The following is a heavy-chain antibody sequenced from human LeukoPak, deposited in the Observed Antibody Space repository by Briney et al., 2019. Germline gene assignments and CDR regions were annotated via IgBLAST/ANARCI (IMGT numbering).Heavy chain of an antibody. D-gene: IGHD2-21*02. CDR1: GGSISSGDYY. V-gene: IGHV4-30-4*01. J-gene: IGHJ4*02. Sequence: SQTLSLACTVSGGSISSGDYYWSWIRQPPGKGLEWIGYIYYSGSTYYNPSLKSRVTISVDTPKNQFSLKLSSVTAADTAVYYCASYCGGDCYLGWGQGTLVTVSS. CDR3: ASYCGGDCYLG. CDR2: IYYSGST.